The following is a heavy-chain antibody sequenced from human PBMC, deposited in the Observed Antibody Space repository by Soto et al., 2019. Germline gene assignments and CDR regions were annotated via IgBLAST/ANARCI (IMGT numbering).Heavy chain of an antibody. CDR3: ARVGYSSLSVLDY. CDR2: IIPIFGTA. Sequence: ASVKVSCKASGGTFSSYAISWVRQAPGQGLEWMGGIIPIFGTANYAQKFQGRVTITADESTSTAYMELSSLRSEDTAVYYCARVGYSSLSVLDYWGQGTLVTVSS. D-gene: IGHD6-6*01. CDR1: GGTFSSYA. V-gene: IGHV1-69*13. J-gene: IGHJ4*02.